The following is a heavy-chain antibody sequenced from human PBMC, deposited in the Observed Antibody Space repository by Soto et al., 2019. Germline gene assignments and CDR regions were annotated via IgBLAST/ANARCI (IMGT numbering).Heavy chain of an antibody. J-gene: IGHJ4*02. CDR3: ARGRYGDY. D-gene: IGHD1-1*01. CDR1: GYIFTTYG. V-gene: IGHV1-18*01. Sequence: QGHLVQSGAEVKKPGASGKVACKGSGYIFTTYGITWVRQAPGQGLEWRGWISAHNGNTNYAQKLQGRVTVTRDTSTSTAYMELRNLRSDDTAVYYCARGRYGDYWGQGALVTVSS. CDR2: ISAHNGNT.